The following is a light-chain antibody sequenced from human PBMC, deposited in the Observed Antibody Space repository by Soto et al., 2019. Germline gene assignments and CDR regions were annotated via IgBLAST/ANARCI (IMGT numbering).Light chain of an antibody. CDR1: QNINNW. J-gene: IGKJ3*01. CDR2: KAS. CDR3: QVYNTY. V-gene: IGKV1-5*03. Sequence: DIQVTPSPSTLSASVGDRVTITCRASQNINNWLAWYQQKPGKAPKLLIYKASTLNSGIPARFTGRGSETDFTLTISSLQPDDFASYYCQVYNTYFGPGTTVDI.